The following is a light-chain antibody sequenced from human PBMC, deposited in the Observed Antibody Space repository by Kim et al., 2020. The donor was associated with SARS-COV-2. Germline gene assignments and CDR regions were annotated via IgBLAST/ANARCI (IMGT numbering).Light chain of an antibody. Sequence: LVPVERTTTSCRDRRSGSSFVAWYQQSPGQAPRLLRYDVSNRATGIPARFSGSGSGTGFTLTISSLESEDFAVYYCQQCGNWPLTFGGGTKVDIK. CDR2: DVS. J-gene: IGKJ4*01. V-gene: IGKV3-11*01. CDR3: QQCGNWPLT. CDR1: RSGSSF.